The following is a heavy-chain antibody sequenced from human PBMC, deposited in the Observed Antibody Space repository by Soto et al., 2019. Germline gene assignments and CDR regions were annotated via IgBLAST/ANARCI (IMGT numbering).Heavy chain of an antibody. J-gene: IGHJ4*02. D-gene: IGHD4-17*01. CDR3: AGGNIDYGDYDVDY. CDR1: GYTFTSYD. CDR2: MNPNSGNT. Sequence: ASVKVSCKASGYTFTSYDINWVRQATGQGLEWMGWMNPNSGNTGYAQKFQGRVTMTRNTSISTAYMELSSLRSEDTAVYYCAGGNIDYGDYDVDYWGQGTLVTVSS. V-gene: IGHV1-8*01.